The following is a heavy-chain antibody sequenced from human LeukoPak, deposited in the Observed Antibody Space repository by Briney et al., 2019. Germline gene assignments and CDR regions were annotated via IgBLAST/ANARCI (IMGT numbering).Heavy chain of an antibody. V-gene: IGHV4-39*07. CDR1: GGSISSSSYY. CDR2: IYYSGST. D-gene: IGHD6-13*01. CDR3: ARDGAAAVPDY. J-gene: IGHJ4*02. Sequence: SETLSLTCTVSGGSISSSSYYWGWIRQPPGKGLEWIGSIYYSGSTYYNPSLKSRVTISVDTSKNQFSLKLSSVTAADTAVYYCARDGAAAVPDYWGQGTLVTVSS.